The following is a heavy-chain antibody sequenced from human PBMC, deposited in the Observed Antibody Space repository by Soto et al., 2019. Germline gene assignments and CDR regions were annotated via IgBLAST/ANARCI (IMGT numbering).Heavy chain of an antibody. V-gene: IGHV1-18*01. D-gene: IGHD2-8*01. J-gene: IGHJ6*02. CDR3: AKNGQPPYYCYGLDV. CDR2: ISGYNGDT. Sequence: QGQLVQSEAEVKKPGASVKVSCKASGYTFTRYGISWVRQAPGQGLEWMGWISGYNGDTNYAQKFQGSVSMTIETSTGTAYMELRSLTSDDTAVYYCAKNGQPPYYCYGLDVWGQGTKVTVSS. CDR1: GYTFTRYG.